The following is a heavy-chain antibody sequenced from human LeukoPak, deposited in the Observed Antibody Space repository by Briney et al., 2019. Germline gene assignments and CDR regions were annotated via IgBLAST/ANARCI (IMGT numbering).Heavy chain of an antibody. Sequence: GGSLRLSCAASGFTFSSYWMSWVRQAPGKGLEWVANMKYDGSEKYYADSVKGRFTISRDNAKNSLYLQMNSLRAEDTAVYYCARDIEAAGLFLDYWGQGTLVTVSS. D-gene: IGHD6-13*01. CDR3: ARDIEAAGLFLDY. V-gene: IGHV3-7*01. J-gene: IGHJ4*02. CDR2: MKYDGSEK. CDR1: GFTFSSYW.